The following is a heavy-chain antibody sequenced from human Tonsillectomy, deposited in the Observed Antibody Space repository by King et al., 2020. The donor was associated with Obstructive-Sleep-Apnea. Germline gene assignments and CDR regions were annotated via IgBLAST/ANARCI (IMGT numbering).Heavy chain of an antibody. V-gene: IGHV3-11*01. Sequence: VQLVESGGGLVKPGGSLRLSCAASGFTFSDYYMSWIRQAPGKGLEWVSYISSSGSTIYYADSVKGRFAISRDNAKNSLYLQMNSLRAEATAVYYCARVHNYDSSGFCDAFDIWGQGTMVTVSS. CDR3: ARVHNYDSSGFCDAFDI. CDR1: GFTFSDYY. J-gene: IGHJ3*02. D-gene: IGHD3-22*01. CDR2: ISSSGSTI.